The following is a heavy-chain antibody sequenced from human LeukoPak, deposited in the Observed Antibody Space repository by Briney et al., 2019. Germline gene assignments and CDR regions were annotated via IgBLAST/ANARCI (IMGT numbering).Heavy chain of an antibody. CDR1: GFTSSSYG. V-gene: IGHV3-33*01. J-gene: IGHJ4*02. Sequence: GGSLRLSCAASGFTSSSYGMHWVRQAPGKGLEWVAVIWYDGSNKYYADSVKGRFTISRDNSKNTLYLQMNSLRAEDTAVYYCARDQGGSYYAYFDYWGQGTLVTVSS. CDR3: ARDQGGSYYAYFDY. D-gene: IGHD1-26*01. CDR2: IWYDGSNK.